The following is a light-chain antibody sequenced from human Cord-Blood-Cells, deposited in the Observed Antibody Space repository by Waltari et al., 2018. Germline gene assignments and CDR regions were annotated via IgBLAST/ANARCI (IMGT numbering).Light chain of an antibody. CDR2: DAS. Sequence: AIQLTQSPSSLSASVGDXXXXTCRASQGISSALAWYQQKPGKAPKLLTYDASSLESGVPSRFSGSGSGKDFPLTISSLQPEDFATYYCQQFNSYPLTFGGGTKVEIK. V-gene: IGKV1-13*02. CDR3: QQFNSYPLT. CDR1: QGISSA. J-gene: IGKJ4*01.